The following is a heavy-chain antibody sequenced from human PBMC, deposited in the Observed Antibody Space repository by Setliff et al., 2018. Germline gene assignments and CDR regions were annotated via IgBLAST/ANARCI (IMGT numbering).Heavy chain of an antibody. CDR1: GITISNNF. CDR3: GRGFSRIEGWGNWFDP. CDR2: IYDSGSS. D-gene: IGHD2-15*01. J-gene: IGHJ5*02. Sequence: GSLRLSCVVSGITISNNFWSWVRQAPGKGLEWIGNIYDSGSSNYNASLKSRLIITRDTSKNQISLKLTSVTAADTAVYYCGRGFSRIEGWGNWFDPWGQGILVTVSS. V-gene: IGHV4-59*08.